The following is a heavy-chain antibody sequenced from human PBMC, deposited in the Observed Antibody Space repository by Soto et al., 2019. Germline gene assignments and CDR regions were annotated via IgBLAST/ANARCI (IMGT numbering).Heavy chain of an antibody. CDR1: GFTFSSSA. Sequence: EVQLLESGGGLVQPGGSLRLSCAASGFTFSSSAMSWVRQAPGKGLEWVSRINSDGSSTSYADSVKGRFTISRDNAKNTLYLQMNSLRAEDTAVYYCALIAAAGLFDYWGQGTLVTVSS. CDR2: INSDGSST. D-gene: IGHD6-13*01. CDR3: ALIAAAGLFDY. J-gene: IGHJ4*02. V-gene: IGHV3-74*02.